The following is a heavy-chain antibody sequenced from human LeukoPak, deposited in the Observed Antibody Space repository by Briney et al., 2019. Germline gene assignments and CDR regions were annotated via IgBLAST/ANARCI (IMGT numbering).Heavy chain of an antibody. Sequence: GGSLRLSCAASGFTFSSYGMSWVRQAPGKGLEWVSAISGSAASTYYADSVKGRFTISRDNSKNTLYLQMNSLRAEDTAVYYCAKRAVVTSKGAFDIWGQGTMVTVSS. V-gene: IGHV3-23*01. D-gene: IGHD3-22*01. CDR2: ISGSAAST. CDR3: AKRAVVTSKGAFDI. CDR1: GFTFSSYG. J-gene: IGHJ3*02.